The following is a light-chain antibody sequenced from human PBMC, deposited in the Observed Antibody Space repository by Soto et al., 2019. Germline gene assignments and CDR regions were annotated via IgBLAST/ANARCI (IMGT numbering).Light chain of an antibody. J-gene: IGKJ2*01. V-gene: IGKV4-1*01. CDR2: WAS. Sequence: DIVMTQSPDSLAVSLGERATLNCKSSQSVLSSSNNKNYLAWYQQRPGQPPKLLIYWASTRESGVPDRFSGSGSGTDFTLTITSLQAEDVAVYYCQQYESTPPTFGQGTKLEIK. CDR1: QSVLSSSNNKNY. CDR3: QQYESTPPT.